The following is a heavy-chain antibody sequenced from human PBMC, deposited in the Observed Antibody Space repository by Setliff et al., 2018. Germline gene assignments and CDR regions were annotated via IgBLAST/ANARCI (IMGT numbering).Heavy chain of an antibody. CDR3: TRDQDYYGMDV. Sequence: GGSLRLSCAASGFTFSSFAMSWVRQAPGKGLEWVSSMSYSDDSTYYADSVKGRFIISRDNSKNTLYLQMNSLRGEDTAVYHCTRDQDYYGMDVWGQGTTVTVS. J-gene: IGHJ6*02. CDR1: GFTFSSFA. CDR2: MSYSDDST. V-gene: IGHV3-23*01.